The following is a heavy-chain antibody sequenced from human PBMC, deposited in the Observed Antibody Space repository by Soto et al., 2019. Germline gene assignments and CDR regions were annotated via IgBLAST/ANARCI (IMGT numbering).Heavy chain of an antibody. CDR1: GYTLTSYA. D-gene: IGHD3-3*01. CDR3: ARDYYDFWSGYYTLDYYYYGMDV. V-gene: IGHV1-3*01. CDR2: INAGNGNT. Sequence: ASVKVSCKASGYTLTSYAMHWVRQAPGQRLEWMGWINAGNGNTKYSQKFQGRVTITRDTSASTAYMELSSLRSEDTAVYYCARDYYDFWSGYYTLDYYYYGMDVWGQGTTVTAP. J-gene: IGHJ6*02.